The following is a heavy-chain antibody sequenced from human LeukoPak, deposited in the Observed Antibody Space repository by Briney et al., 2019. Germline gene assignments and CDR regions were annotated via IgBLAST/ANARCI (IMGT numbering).Heavy chain of an antibody. CDR1: GGSISSYY. V-gene: IGHV4-59*01. Sequence: SETLSLTCTVSGGSISSYYWSWIRQPPGKGLEWIGYIYYSGSTNYNPSLKSRVTISVDTSKNQFSLKLSSVIAADTAVYYCARDSGSYKPFDYWGQGTLVTVSS. J-gene: IGHJ4*02. CDR2: IYYSGST. D-gene: IGHD1-26*01. CDR3: ARDSGSYKPFDY.